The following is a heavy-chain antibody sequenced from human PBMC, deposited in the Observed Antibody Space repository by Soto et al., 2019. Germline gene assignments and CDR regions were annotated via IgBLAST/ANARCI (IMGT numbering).Heavy chain of an antibody. CDR2: ISSSSSYI. Sequence: GGSLRLSCAASEFTFSSYSMNWVRQAPGKGLEWVSSISSSSSYIYYADSVKGRFTISRDNAKNSLYLQMNSLRAEDTAVYYCARDPLPPVVVVAATPYSDYWGQGTLVTVSS. J-gene: IGHJ4*02. CDR3: ARDPLPPVVVVAATPYSDY. CDR1: EFTFSSYS. D-gene: IGHD2-15*01. V-gene: IGHV3-21*01.